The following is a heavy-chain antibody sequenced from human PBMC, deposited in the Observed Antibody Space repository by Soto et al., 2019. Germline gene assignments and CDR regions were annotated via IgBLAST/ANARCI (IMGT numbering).Heavy chain of an antibody. CDR2: TGATGRTT. D-gene: IGHD1-20*01. J-gene: IGHJ4*02. V-gene: IGHV3-23*01. CDR1: GFTFNIYA. Sequence: GSLRLSCAASGFTFNIYAMTWVRQAPGKGLEWVSTTGATGRTTYYSDSVKGRFTVSRDNSKNTLDLQMSNLRAEDTAVYYCATVHNTSRSFDYWGQGTLVTVSS. CDR3: ATVHNTSRSFDY.